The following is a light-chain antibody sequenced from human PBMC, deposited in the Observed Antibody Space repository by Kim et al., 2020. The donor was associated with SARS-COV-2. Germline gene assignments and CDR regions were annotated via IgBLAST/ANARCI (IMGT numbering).Light chain of an antibody. J-gene: IGLJ1*01. Sequence: QSALTQPPSASGSPGQSVTISCTGTSSDVGGYNSVSWYQQHPGKAPKLMIYEVSKRPSGVPDRFSGSKSGNTASLTVSGLQAEDEADYYCSSYAGSNNFDVFGTGTQLTVL. CDR1: SSDVGGYNS. CDR3: SSYAGSNNFDV. CDR2: EVS. V-gene: IGLV2-8*01.